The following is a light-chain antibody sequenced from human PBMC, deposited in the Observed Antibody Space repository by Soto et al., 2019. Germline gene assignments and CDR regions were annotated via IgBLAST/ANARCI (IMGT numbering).Light chain of an antibody. CDR2: EVS. CDR1: SSDAGGYNY. CDR3: SSYTSSSNYV. V-gene: IGLV2-14*01. Sequence: QSVLTQPASVSGSPGQSITISCTGTSSDAGGYNYVSWYQQHPAKAPKLMIFEVSNRPSGISNRFSGSKSGNTASLTISGLQAEDEADYYCSSYTSSSNYVFGTGTKVTVL. J-gene: IGLJ1*01.